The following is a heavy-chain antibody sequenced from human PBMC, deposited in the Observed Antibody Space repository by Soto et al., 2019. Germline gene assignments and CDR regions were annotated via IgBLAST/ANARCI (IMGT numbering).Heavy chain of an antibody. CDR3: ARVKGAYASDY. CDR2: ISKSGGTT. D-gene: IGHD5-12*01. Sequence: QVQLVESGGGLVKPGGSLRLSCAPSGFTFSDYYMSWIRQAPGKGPEWVSYISKSGGTTHYADSVKGRFTISRDNAKNSLYLQMNSLRAEDTAVYYCARVKGAYASDYWGQGTQVTVSS. J-gene: IGHJ4*02. V-gene: IGHV3-11*01. CDR1: GFTFSDYY.